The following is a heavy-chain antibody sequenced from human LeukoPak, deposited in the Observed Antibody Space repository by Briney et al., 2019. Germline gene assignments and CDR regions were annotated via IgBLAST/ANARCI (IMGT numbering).Heavy chain of an antibody. D-gene: IGHD2-21*01. CDR3: ATGGEVSGMDV. CDR1: GYTFTSYY. J-gene: IGHJ6*02. Sequence: ASVKVSCKASGYTFTSYYMHWVRQAPGQGLEWMGIINPSGGSTSYAQKFQGRVTMTEDTSTDTAYMELSSLRSEDTAVYYCATGGEVSGMDVWGQGTTVTVSS. CDR2: INPSGGST. V-gene: IGHV1-46*01.